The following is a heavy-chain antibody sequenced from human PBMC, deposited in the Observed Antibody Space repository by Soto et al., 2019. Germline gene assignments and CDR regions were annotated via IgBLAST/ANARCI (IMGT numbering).Heavy chain of an antibody. CDR3: ASALLRYFDWSRHSLRAYYGMDV. J-gene: IGHJ6*02. CDR1: GYTFTSYA. V-gene: IGHV1-3*01. CDR2: INAGNGNT. D-gene: IGHD3-9*01. Sequence: ASVKVSCKASGYTFTSYAMHWVRQAPGQRLEWMGWINAGNGNTKYSQKFQGRVTITRDTSASTAYMELSSLRSEDTAVYYCASALLRYFDWSRHSLRAYYGMDVWGQGTSVTGSS.